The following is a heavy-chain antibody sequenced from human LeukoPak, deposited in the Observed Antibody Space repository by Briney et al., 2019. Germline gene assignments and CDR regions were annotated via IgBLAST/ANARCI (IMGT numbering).Heavy chain of an antibody. CDR3: ARSVGYSSSSELDY. Sequence: SETLSLTCTVSGGSISSYYWSWIRQPPGKGLEWIGYIYYSGSTNYNPSLKSRVTISVDTSKNQFSLKLSSVTAADTAVYYCARSVGYSSSSELDYWGQGTLVTVSS. V-gene: IGHV4-59*08. D-gene: IGHD6-6*01. CDR2: IYYSGST. CDR1: GGSISSYY. J-gene: IGHJ4*02.